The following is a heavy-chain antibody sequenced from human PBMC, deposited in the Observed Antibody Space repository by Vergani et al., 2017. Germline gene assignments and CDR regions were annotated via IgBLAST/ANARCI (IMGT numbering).Heavy chain of an antibody. D-gene: IGHD3-16*01. V-gene: IGHV3-30*02. CDR3: AKHFRGWGIDY. CDR2: IQFDGSNQ. J-gene: IGHJ4*02. CDR1: GVTLSNYD. Sequence: QVQLVESGGGVVQRGGSLRLSCATSGVTLSNYDMQWIRQGPGQGLEFVAFIQFDGSNQYYADSVKGRFTLSRDFSKNTLYLQMNSLRTDDTATYYCAKHFRGWGIDYWGQGTQVIISS.